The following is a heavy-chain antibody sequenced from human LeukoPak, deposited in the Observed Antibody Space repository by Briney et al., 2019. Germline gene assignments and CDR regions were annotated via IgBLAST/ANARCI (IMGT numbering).Heavy chain of an antibody. D-gene: IGHD2-15*01. CDR2: ISSSGTTI. CDR1: GFTFSSFE. J-gene: IGHJ4*02. V-gene: IGHV3-48*03. Sequence: GGSLRLSCVASGFTFSSFEMNGVRQAPGQGLEWVSYISSSGTTIYYADSVKGRFTVSRDNAKNSLYLQMNSLRADDTAVYYCARVSLLALWYWGQGTVVTVSS. CDR3: ARVSLLALWY.